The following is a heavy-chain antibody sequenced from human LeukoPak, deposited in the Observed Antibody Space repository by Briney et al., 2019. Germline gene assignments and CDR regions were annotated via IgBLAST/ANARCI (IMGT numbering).Heavy chain of an antibody. Sequence: PSETLSLTCTVSGGSIGSYYWSWIRQPPGKGLEWIGYIYTSGSTNYNPSLKSRVTISVDTSKNQFSLKLSSVTAADTAVYYCARHSGGPFTNFDYWGQGTLVTVSS. CDR1: GGSIGSYY. J-gene: IGHJ4*02. CDR2: IYTSGST. V-gene: IGHV4-4*09. D-gene: IGHD3-16*01. CDR3: ARHSGGPFTNFDY.